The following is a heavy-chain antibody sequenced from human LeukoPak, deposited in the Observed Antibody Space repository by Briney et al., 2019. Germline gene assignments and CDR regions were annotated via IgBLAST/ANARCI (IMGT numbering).Heavy chain of an antibody. J-gene: IGHJ4*02. Sequence: GGSLRLSCAPSGFTFSAYAMSWVRQAPGKGLEWVSVIYDSGTTYYADSVKGRFLIFRDTSKNTVDLQMNSLRVEDTAVYYCAGRRSSGWYAYWGQGTLVTVSS. CDR3: AGRRSSGWYAY. CDR2: IYDSGTT. V-gene: IGHV3-23*05. D-gene: IGHD6-19*01. CDR1: GFTFSAYA.